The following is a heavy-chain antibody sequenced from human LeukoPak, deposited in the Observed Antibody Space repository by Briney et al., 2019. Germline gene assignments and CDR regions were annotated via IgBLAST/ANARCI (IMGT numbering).Heavy chain of an antibody. J-gene: IGHJ4*02. V-gene: IGHV3-7*02. D-gene: IGHD6-6*01. Sequence: PGGSLRLSCAASGFTFGSYWMNWVRQAPGKGLEWVANIKEDGSEKYYVDSVKGRFTISRDNAKNSLYLQMNSLRAEDTAVYYCARGGSSSSGNFDYWGQGTLVAVSS. CDR3: ARGGSSSSGNFDY. CDR1: GFTFGSYW. CDR2: IKEDGSEK.